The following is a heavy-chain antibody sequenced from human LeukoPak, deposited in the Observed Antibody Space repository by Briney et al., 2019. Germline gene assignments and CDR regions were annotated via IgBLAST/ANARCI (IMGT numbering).Heavy chain of an antibody. CDR2: IYYSGST. V-gene: IGHV4-30-4*08. J-gene: IGHJ4*02. D-gene: IGHD3-3*01. CDR1: GGSISSPDYY. Sequence: KTSETLSLTCTVSGGSISSPDYYWNWIRQPPGKGLEWIGYIYYSGSTYYNSSLKSRVIISLDTSKNQFSLKLSSVTAGDTAVYYCARWGDFWSGYRVRSFDYWGQGTLVTVSS. CDR3: ARWGDFWSGYRVRSFDY.